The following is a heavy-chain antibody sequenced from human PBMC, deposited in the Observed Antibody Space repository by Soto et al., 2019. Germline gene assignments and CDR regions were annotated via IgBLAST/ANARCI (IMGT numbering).Heavy chain of an antibody. V-gene: IGHV3-21*01. Sequence: GGSLRLSCAASGFTFSSYSMNWVRQAPGKGLEWVSSISSSSSYIYYADSVKGRFTISRDNAKNSLYLQMNSLRAEDTAVYYCAREGQGYSGYDYNLYYYYMDVWGKGTTVTVSS. CDR2: ISSSSSYI. D-gene: IGHD5-12*01. J-gene: IGHJ6*03. CDR3: AREGQGYSGYDYNLYYYYMDV. CDR1: GFTFSSYS.